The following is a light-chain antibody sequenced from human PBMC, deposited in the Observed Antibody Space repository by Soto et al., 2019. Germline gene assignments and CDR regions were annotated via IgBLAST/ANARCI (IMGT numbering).Light chain of an antibody. Sequence: QSALTQPASVSGSLGQSITISCTGTNSDVGGYNYVSWYQQHPGKAPKLMIYDVSKRPSGVPDRFSGSKSGNTASLTISGLQAEDEADYYCCSYAGSYTFWVFGGGTKLTVL. J-gene: IGLJ3*02. V-gene: IGLV2-11*01. CDR1: NSDVGGYNY. CDR3: CSYAGSYTFWV. CDR2: DVS.